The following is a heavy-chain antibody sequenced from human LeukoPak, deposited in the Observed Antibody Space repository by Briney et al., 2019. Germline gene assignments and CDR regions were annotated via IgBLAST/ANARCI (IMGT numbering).Heavy chain of an antibody. CDR3: AREVTILGDAFDI. CDR2: ITWDGGST. D-gene: IGHD3-3*01. J-gene: IGHJ3*02. V-gene: IGHV3-43*01. Sequence: GGSLRLSCAASGFTFDDYTMHWVRQAPGKGLEWVSLITWDGGSTYYADSVKGRFTISRDNSKNSLYLQMNSLRAEDTAVYYCAREVTILGDAFDIWGQGTMVTVSS. CDR1: GFTFDDYT.